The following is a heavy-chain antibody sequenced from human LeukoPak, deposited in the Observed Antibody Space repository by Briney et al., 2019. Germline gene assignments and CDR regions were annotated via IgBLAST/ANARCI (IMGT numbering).Heavy chain of an antibody. CDR3: ARWAVAGTVAFDI. CDR2: IYYSGST. V-gene: IGHV4-39*01. Sequence: PSETLSLTCTVSGGSISSSSYYWGWIRQPPGKGLEWIGCIYYSGSTYYNPSLKSRVTISVDTSKNQFSLKLSSVTAADTAVYYCARWAVAGTVAFDIWGQGTMVTVSS. CDR1: GGSISSSSYY. J-gene: IGHJ3*02. D-gene: IGHD6-19*01.